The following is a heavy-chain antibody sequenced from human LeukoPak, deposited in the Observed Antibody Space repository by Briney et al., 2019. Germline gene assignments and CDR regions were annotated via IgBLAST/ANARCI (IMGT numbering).Heavy chain of an antibody. V-gene: IGHV4-34*01. Sequence: SETLSLTCAVYGGSFSGYYWSWIRQPPGKGLEWIGEINHSGSTNYNPSLKSRVTISVDTSKNQFSLKLSSVTAADTAVYYCARHTLWFWFDLWGQGTLVTVSS. CDR1: GGSFSGYY. CDR3: ARHTLWFWFDL. D-gene: IGHD3-10*01. J-gene: IGHJ5*02. CDR2: INHSGST.